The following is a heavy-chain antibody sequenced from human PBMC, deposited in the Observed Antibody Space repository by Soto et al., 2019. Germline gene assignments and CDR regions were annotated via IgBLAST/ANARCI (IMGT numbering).Heavy chain of an antibody. CDR2: IYYSGST. V-gene: IGHV4-59*01. CDR3: VRVKGSRYDFWSGYYTDTCLDY. J-gene: IGHJ4*02. CDR1: GGSISSYY. Sequence: PSETLSLTCTVSGGSISSYYWSWIRQPPGKGLEWIGYIYYSGSTNYNPSLKSRVTISVDTSKNQFSLKLSSVTAADTAVYYCVRVKGSRYDFWSGYYTDTCLDYWGQGTLVTVSS. D-gene: IGHD3-3*01.